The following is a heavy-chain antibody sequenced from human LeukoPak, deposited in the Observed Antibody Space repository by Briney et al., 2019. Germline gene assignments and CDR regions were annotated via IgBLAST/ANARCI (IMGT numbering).Heavy chain of an antibody. CDR3: ARDGPQLWLIN. Sequence: SETLSLTCTVSGGSISSSSYYWGWIRQPPGTGLEWIGSIYYSGSTYYNPSLKSRVTISVDTSKNQFSLKLSSVTAADTAVYYCARDGPQLWLINWGQGTLVTVSS. V-gene: IGHV4-39*07. CDR2: IYYSGST. CDR1: GGSISSSSYY. J-gene: IGHJ4*02. D-gene: IGHD5-18*01.